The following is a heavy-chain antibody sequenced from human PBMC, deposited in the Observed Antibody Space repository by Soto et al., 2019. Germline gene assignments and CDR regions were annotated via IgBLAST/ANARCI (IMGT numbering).Heavy chain of an antibody. CDR1: GFTFNNYA. Sequence: PGGSLRLSCAASGFTFNNYAMNWVRQAPGKGHEWVATISATGGSTYYADSVKGRFTISRDNSKNTLYLQMNGLRVEDTAVYYCAKDRPAGNFDYWGQGTQVTVSS. V-gene: IGHV3-23*01. J-gene: IGHJ4*02. CDR3: AKDRPAGNFDY. CDR2: ISATGGST.